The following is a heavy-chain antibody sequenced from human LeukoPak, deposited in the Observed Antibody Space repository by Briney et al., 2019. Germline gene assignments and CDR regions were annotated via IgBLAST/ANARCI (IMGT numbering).Heavy chain of an antibody. J-gene: IGHJ4*02. D-gene: IGHD3-10*01. CDR1: GFTFSCYA. V-gene: IGHV3-23*01. CDR2: ISGSGTST. CDR3: ARDLPLYGSGSYYLPGDY. Sequence: GGSLRLSCAAPGFTFSCYAMSWVRQAPGKGLEWVSAISGSGTSTYYADSVKGRFTISRDNSKNTLYLQMNSLRAEDTAVYYCARDLPLYGSGSYYLPGDYWGQGTLVTVSS.